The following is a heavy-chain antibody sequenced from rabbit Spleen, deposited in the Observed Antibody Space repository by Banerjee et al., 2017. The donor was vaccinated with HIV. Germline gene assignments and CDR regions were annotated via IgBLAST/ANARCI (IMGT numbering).Heavy chain of an antibody. Sequence: QEQLEESGGDLVKPEGSLTLTCTASGFSFSSSYYMCWVRQAPGKGLEWIGCINSGSSGSTYYASWAKGRFTISKTSSTTVTLQMTSLTAADTATYFCARDLFNNLVPFNLWGPGTLVTVS. CDR2: INSGSSGST. V-gene: IGHV1S45*01. J-gene: IGHJ4*01. D-gene: IGHD3-3*01. CDR3: ARDLFNNLVPFNL. CDR1: GFSFSSSYY.